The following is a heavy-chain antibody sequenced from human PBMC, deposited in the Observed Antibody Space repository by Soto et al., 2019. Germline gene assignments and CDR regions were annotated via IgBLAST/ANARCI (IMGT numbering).Heavy chain of an antibody. CDR1: GGSISSGDYY. Sequence: SETLSLTCTVSGGSISSGDYYWSWIRQPPGKGLEWIGYIYYSGSTSYNPSLKSRVTISVDTSQNQFSLKLTSVTAADTAVYYCARDHRDILTGYYGYFDFWGQGTLVTVSS. D-gene: IGHD3-9*01. V-gene: IGHV4-30-4*01. CDR2: IYYSGST. CDR3: ARDHRDILTGYYGYFDF. J-gene: IGHJ4*02.